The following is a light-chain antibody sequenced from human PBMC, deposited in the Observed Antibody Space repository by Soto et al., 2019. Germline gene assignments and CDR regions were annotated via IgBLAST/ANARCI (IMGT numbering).Light chain of an antibody. CDR1: QSISSW. V-gene: IGKV1-5*01. J-gene: IGKJ1*01. CDR3: QQYNSYPRT. CDR2: DAS. Sequence: GDRGTITCRASQSISSWLAWYQQKPGKAPKLLIYDASSLESGVPSRFSGSGSGTEFTLTISSLQPDDFETYYCQQYNSYPRTFGQGTKVDIK.